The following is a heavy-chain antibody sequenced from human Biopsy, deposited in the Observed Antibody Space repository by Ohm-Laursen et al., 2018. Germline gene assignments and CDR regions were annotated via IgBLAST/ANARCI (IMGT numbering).Heavy chain of an antibody. J-gene: IGHJ5*02. V-gene: IGHV1-2*06. CDR2: VNPKKGDT. D-gene: IGHD2-21*02. CDR1: GYTFTDDQ. Sequence: SVKVSCKTTGYTFTDDQIHWVREAPGQGLEWMGLVNPKKGDTRYAQKFQGRVTMTSDVPVATAYMELTGLTSDDTAVYFCSREQHYYSAWGQGTLVTVSS. CDR3: SREQHYYSA.